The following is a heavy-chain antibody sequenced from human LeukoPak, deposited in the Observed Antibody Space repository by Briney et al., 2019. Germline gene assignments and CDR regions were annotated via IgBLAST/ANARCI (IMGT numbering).Heavy chain of an antibody. D-gene: IGHD1-26*01. V-gene: IGHV4-34*01. Sequence: SETLSLTCAVYGGSFSGYYWSWIRQPPGKGLEWIGEINHSGSTNYNPSLKSRVTISVDTSKNQFSLKLSSVTAADTAVYYYAREGAHSAFDIWGQGTMVTVSS. CDR3: AREGAHSAFDI. CDR1: GGSFSGYY. J-gene: IGHJ3*02. CDR2: INHSGST.